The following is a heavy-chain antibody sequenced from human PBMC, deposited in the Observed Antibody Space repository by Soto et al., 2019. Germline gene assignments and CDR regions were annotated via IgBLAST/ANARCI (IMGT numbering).Heavy chain of an antibody. CDR2: ISYDGGNN. D-gene: IGHD1-1*01. Sequence: QVQLVESGGGVVQPGRSLRLSCAASGFTFSTYDMHWVRQAPGKGLEWVALISYDGGNNYYADSVKGRFTISRDNSKNTLYLQMNSLRADDTAVYHCAQPNSAKYWNHFDYWGQGILVTVSS. J-gene: IGHJ4*02. CDR3: AQPNSAKYWNHFDY. CDR1: GFTFSTYD. V-gene: IGHV3-30-3*01.